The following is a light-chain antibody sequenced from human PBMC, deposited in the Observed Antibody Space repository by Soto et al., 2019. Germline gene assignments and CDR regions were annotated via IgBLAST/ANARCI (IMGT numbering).Light chain of an antibody. CDR2: DAS. Sequence: DFQMNQSASTLSASVGGRVTIACRASQNIRSRLAWFQQKPGKAPKLLIYDASSLESGVQQRFSGSGSGTEFTLTISSLQTDDFSSDYCQQYHSYWTFGQGTKVDIK. CDR3: QQYHSYWT. CDR1: QNIRSR. J-gene: IGKJ1*01. V-gene: IGKV1-5*01.